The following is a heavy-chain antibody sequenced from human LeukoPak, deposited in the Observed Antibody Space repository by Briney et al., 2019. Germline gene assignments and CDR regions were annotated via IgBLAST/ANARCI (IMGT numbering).Heavy chain of an antibody. CDR2: IHNNGNT. Sequence: SETLSLTCTVSGGSISSYYWSWIRQPPGKGPEWIGSIHNNGNTDYNRSLKSRVTISVDTSKNQFSLKLSSVTAEDTAVYYCARGRITIFGVVIPHFDYWGQGTLVTVSS. D-gene: IGHD3-3*01. J-gene: IGHJ4*02. V-gene: IGHV4-59*01. CDR1: GGSISSYY. CDR3: ARGRITIFGVVIPHFDY.